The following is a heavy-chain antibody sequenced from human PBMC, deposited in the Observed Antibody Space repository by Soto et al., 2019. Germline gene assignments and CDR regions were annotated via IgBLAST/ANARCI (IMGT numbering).Heavy chain of an antibody. CDR2: INAGNGNT. J-gene: IGHJ5*01. D-gene: IGHD6-13*01. CDR1: VYTFTSYA. Sequence: ASVKVSCKASVYTFTSYAMHWVRQAPGQRLEWMGWINAGNGNTKYSQKFQGRVTITRDTSASTAYMELSSLRSEDTAVYYCARDIGYSRSWYLFYNLFAPWGQGTLVTVSS. V-gene: IGHV1-3*01. CDR3: ARDIGYSRSWYLFYNLFAP.